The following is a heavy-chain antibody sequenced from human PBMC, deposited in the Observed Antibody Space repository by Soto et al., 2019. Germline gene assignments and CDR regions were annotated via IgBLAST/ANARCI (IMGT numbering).Heavy chain of an antibody. V-gene: IGHV4-39*01. J-gene: IGHJ5*02. CDR2: IYYSGST. Sequence: ASETLSLTCTISGDSISNSNYYWGWIRQPPGKGLEWIGSIYYSGSTYYNPSLKSRVTISVDTSRNQFSLKLRSVTAGDTAVYHCARTGYGSGRTWFDPRGQGTLVTVPS. CDR3: ARTGYGSGRTWFDP. D-gene: IGHD3-10*01. CDR1: GDSISNSNYY.